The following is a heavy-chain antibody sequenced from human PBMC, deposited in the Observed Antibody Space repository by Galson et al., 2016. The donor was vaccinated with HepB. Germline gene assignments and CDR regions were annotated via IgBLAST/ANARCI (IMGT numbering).Heavy chain of an antibody. J-gene: IGHJ4*02. CDR3: AKDVGLGSGWWSLDS. CDR2: IWYDGTTK. V-gene: IGHV3-33*06. D-gene: IGHD6-19*01. Sequence: SLRLSCAASGFTFSRKGMHWVRQPPGKGLGWMAVIWYDGTTKSYAESVKGRFIISRDNSKNTLYLQINSVRAEDTAIYYCAKDVGLGSGWWSLDSRGQGALVTVSS. CDR1: GFTFSRKG.